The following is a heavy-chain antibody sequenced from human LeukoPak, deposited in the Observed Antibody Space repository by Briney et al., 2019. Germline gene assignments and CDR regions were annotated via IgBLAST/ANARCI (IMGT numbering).Heavy chain of an antibody. CDR2: ISYDGTDK. CDR1: GFTFSDYY. D-gene: IGHD3-16*02. V-gene: IGHV3-30*18. CDR3: AKGGTYYEFVWGSYQYFDY. Sequence: GGSLRLSCAASGFTFSDYYMSWIRQAPGKGLEWVAAISYDGTDKYYADSLKGRFTISRDNSKNTLYLQMNSLRAEDTALYYCAKGGTYYEFVWGSYQYFDYWGQGTLVTVSS. J-gene: IGHJ4*02.